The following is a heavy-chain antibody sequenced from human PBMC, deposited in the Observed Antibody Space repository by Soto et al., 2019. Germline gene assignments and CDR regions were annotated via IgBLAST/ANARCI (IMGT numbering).Heavy chain of an antibody. CDR1: GFSLSNARMG. V-gene: IGHV2-26*01. Sequence: ASGPTLVNPTETLTLTCTVSGFSLSNARMGVSWIRQPPGKALEWLAHIFSNDEKSYSTSLKSRLTISKDTSKSQVVLTMTNMDPVDTATYYCARIPEGYSSSWGYYYYYYYMDVWGKGTKVTVSS. D-gene: IGHD6-6*01. CDR3: ARIPEGYSSSWGYYYYYYYMDV. CDR2: IFSNDEK. J-gene: IGHJ6*03.